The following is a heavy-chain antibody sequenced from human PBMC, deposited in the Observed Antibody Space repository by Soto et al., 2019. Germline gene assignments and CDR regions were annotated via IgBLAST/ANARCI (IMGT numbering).Heavy chain of an antibody. CDR2: IYKSATT. J-gene: IGHJ5*01. CDR1: GDSISTVDHF. V-gene: IGHV4-30-4*01. CDR3: ARGRYCLTGRCFPNWFDS. D-gene: IGHD2-15*01. Sequence: QVQLLESGPGLVKPSQTLSLTCSVSGDSISTVDHFWAWVRQPPGQALEYIGYIYKSATTYYNPSFESRVAISLDTSKSQFSLNVTSLTAADTAVYFCARGRYCLTGRCFPNWFDSWGQGTLVTVSS.